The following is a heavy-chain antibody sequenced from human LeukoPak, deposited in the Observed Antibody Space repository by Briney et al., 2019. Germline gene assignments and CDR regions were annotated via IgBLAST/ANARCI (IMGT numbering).Heavy chain of an antibody. D-gene: IGHD6-19*01. CDR1: GFTFSGFT. Sequence: GKSLRLSCAASGFTFSGFTLHWVRQAPGKGLEWVSYISSSSSTIYYADSVKGRFTISRDNAKNSLYLQMNSLRAEDTAVYYCASAVAGGYWGQGTLVTVSS. CDR3: ASAVAGGY. V-gene: IGHV3-48*04. J-gene: IGHJ4*02. CDR2: ISSSSSTI.